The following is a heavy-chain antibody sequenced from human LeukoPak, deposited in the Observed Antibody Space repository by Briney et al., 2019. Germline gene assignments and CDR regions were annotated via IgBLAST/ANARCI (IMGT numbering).Heavy chain of an antibody. CDR1: RFTFSSYE. D-gene: IGHD3-10*02. CDR3: AELGITMIGGV. Sequence: GSLRLSCAASRFTFSSYEMNWVRQAPGKGLEWVSYISSSGRTIYYADSVKGRFTISRDNAKNSLYLQMDSLRAEDTAVYYCAELGITMIGGVWGKGTTVTISS. V-gene: IGHV3-48*03. J-gene: IGHJ6*04. CDR2: ISSSGRTI.